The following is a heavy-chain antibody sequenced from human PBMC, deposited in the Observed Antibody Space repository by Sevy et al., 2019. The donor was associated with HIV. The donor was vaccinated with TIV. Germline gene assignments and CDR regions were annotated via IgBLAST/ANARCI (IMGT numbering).Heavy chain of an antibody. CDR2: INGDGSST. D-gene: IGHD5-18*01. CDR1: GFTFSNYW. J-gene: IGHJ4*02. V-gene: IGHV3-74*01. Sequence: GGSLRLSCAASGFTFSNYWLHWVRQAPGKGLVWVSRINGDGSSTGYADSVKGRVTISRDNAKNTMYLQLNSLRAEDTAVYYCARDPHVRTATDVIDYWGQGALVTVSS. CDR3: ARDPHVRTATDVIDY.